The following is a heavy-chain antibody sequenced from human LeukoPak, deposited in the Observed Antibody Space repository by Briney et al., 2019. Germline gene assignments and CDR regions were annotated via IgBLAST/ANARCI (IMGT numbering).Heavy chain of an antibody. CDR3: ATPWVVPAAMGRAFDI. J-gene: IGHJ3*02. D-gene: IGHD2-2*01. V-gene: IGHV4-34*01. CDR1: GGSFSGYY. Sequence: PSETLSLTCAVYGGSFSGYYWSWIRQPPGKGLEWIGEINHSGSTNYNPSLKSRVTISVDTSKNQFSLKLSSVTAADTAVYYCATPWVVPAAMGRAFDIWGQGTMVTVSS. CDR2: INHSGST.